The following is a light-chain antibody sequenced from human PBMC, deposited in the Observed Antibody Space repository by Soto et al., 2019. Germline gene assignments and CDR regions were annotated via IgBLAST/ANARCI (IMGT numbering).Light chain of an antibody. CDR1: QSVSSSY. CDR3: HQYGSSPRT. J-gene: IGKJ1*01. Sequence: EIVLTQSPGTLSLSPWERATLSCRASQSVSSSYLAWYQQKPGQAPRLLIYGASSRATGIPDRFSGSGSGTDFTLTISRLEPEDFAVYSCHQYGSSPRTFGQGTKVDI. CDR2: GAS. V-gene: IGKV3-20*01.